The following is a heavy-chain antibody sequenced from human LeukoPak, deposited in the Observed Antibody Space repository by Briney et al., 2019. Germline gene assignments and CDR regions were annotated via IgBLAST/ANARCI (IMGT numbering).Heavy chain of an antibody. CDR1: GFTFSSYW. J-gene: IGHJ6*03. D-gene: IGHD6-6*01. Sequence: SGGSLRLSCAASGFTFSSYWMSWVRQAPGKGLEWVANIKQDGSEKYYVDSVKGRFTISRDNAKNSLYLQMNSLRAEDTAVYYCAREALEYSSSLGYYYMDVWGKGTTVTVSS. CDR2: IKQDGSEK. CDR3: AREALEYSSSLGYYYMDV. V-gene: IGHV3-7*01.